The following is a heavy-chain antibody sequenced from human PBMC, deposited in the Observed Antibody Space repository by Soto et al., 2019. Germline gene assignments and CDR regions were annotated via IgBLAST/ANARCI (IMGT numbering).Heavy chain of an antibody. D-gene: IGHD5-12*01. CDR2: IYYSGST. J-gene: IGHJ4*02. CDR1: GGSISSSSYY. V-gene: IGHV4-39*01. Sequence: QLQLQESGPGLVKPSETLSLTCTVSGGSISSSSYYWGWIRQPPGKGLEWIGSIYYSGSTYYNPSLKSRVTISVDTSKNQFSLKLSSVTAADTAVYYCASRDGYNWRLDYWGQGTLVTVSS. CDR3: ASRDGYNWRLDY.